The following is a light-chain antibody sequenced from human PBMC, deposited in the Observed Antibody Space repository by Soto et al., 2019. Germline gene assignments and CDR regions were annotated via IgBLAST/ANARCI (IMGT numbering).Light chain of an antibody. CDR3: QQLNSFPIP. Sequence: IQLTQSPSSLSASVGDRVTITCRASQGISSFLAWYQQKPGKAPKLLIYGASTLQSGVTSRFSGSGFGTDFTLTIGSLQPEDFATYYCQQLNSFPIPFGPGTKVDIK. J-gene: IGKJ3*01. V-gene: IGKV1-9*01. CDR1: QGISSF. CDR2: GAS.